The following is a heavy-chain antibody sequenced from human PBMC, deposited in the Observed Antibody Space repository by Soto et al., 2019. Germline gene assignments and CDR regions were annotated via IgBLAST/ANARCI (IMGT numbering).Heavy chain of an antibody. CDR1: GFSVTNNY. CDR3: ARGRGSTGYLGREHYFDY. Sequence: EVPVVESGGGLVQPGGSLRLSCAASGFSVTNNYMNWVRQAPGKGLEWVSIIDIGGNTYYADSVKDRFTISRDNSRNTLYRHMDSLRAEDTAVYYCARGRGSTGYLGREHYFDYWGQGTLVTVSP. V-gene: IGHV3-66*01. J-gene: IGHJ4*02. D-gene: IGHD2-2*01. CDR2: IDIGGNT.